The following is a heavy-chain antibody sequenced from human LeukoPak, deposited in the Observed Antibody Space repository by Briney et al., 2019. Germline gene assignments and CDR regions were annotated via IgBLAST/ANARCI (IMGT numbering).Heavy chain of an antibody. CDR1: GYIFTSYW. D-gene: IGHD2-8*01. Sequence: GESLKISCKVSGYIFTSYWFGWVRQMPGKGLEWMGIIYPGDSDTRYSPSFQGQVTISVDKSISTAYLQWSSLKTSDTAMYFCTRKGYAFDYWGQGTLVTVSS. V-gene: IGHV5-51*01. J-gene: IGHJ4*02. CDR2: IYPGDSDT. CDR3: TRKGYAFDY.